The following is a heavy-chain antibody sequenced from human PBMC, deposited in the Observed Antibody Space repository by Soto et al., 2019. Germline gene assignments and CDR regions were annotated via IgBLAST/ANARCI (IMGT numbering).Heavy chain of an antibody. CDR2: IYSGGSS. CDR3: AREGAGSSYFDY. V-gene: IGHV3-53*01. Sequence: GSLRLSCAASGFTVSSNHMSWVRQAPGKGLEWVSVIYSGGSSYFADSVKGRFTISRDNSKNTLYLQMNSLRAEDTAVYYCAREGAGSSYFDYWGQGTLVTVSS. J-gene: IGHJ4*02. D-gene: IGHD6-19*01. CDR1: GFTVSSNH.